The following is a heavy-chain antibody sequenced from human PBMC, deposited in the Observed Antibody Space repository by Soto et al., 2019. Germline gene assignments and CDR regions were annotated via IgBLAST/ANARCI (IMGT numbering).Heavy chain of an antibody. J-gene: IGHJ4*02. Sequence: PSETLSLTCNVSGGSIDRSNYYWDWLRQPPGKGLEWIGTTYYNGNAYYNPYLRSRVSMSVDTSKNQFSLKLISVTAADTAVYYCARHFVAVVIKGWGYWGQGKLVTVSS. D-gene: IGHD3-10*01. V-gene: IGHV4-39*01. CDR2: TYYNGNA. CDR1: GGSIDRSNYY. CDR3: ARHFVAVVIKGWGY.